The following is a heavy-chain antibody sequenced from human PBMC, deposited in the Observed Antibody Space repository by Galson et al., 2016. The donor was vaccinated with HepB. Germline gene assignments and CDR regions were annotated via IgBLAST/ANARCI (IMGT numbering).Heavy chain of an antibody. J-gene: IGHJ4*02. Sequence: SLRLSCAASGFTFSTQSMNWVRQAPGKGLEWVSSISSRSTYIHYADSVEGRFTISRDNAKNSLYLQMNSLRAEDTAVYYCARGSPWWDLAARSFDSWGQGTLVTVSS. CDR2: ISSRSTYI. D-gene: IGHD1-26*01. V-gene: IGHV3-21*01. CDR1: GFTFSTQS. CDR3: ARGSPWWDLAARSFDS.